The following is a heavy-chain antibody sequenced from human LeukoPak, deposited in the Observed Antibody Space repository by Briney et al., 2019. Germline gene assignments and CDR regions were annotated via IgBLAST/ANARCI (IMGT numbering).Heavy chain of an antibody. J-gene: IGHJ4*02. V-gene: IGHV3-30*02. CDR1: GFTFSSYG. D-gene: IGHD2-2*01. Sequence: GGSLRLSCAASGFTFSSYGMYWVRQAPGKGLEWVAFIRYDGSNKYYADSVKGRFTISRDNSKNTLYLQMNSLRAEDTAVYYCAKANTPLTTSCPFDYWGQGTLVTVSS. CDR3: AKANTPLTTSCPFDY. CDR2: IRYDGSNK.